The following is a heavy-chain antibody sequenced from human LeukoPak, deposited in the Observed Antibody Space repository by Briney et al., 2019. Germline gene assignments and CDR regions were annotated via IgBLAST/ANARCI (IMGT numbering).Heavy chain of an antibody. CDR2: SGSGGST. CDR3: AKRGTAGSWNPEDY. Sequence: AGSLRLSCVASGVTISSQAMSWVRQAAGKGLDWVSTSGSGGSTYYADTVKGRFTISRDNSKNTLSLQMNSLRAEDTAVYYCAKRGTAGSWNPEDYWGQGTLVTVSS. D-gene: IGHD1-1*01. CDR1: GVTISSQA. J-gene: IGHJ4*02. V-gene: IGHV3-23*01.